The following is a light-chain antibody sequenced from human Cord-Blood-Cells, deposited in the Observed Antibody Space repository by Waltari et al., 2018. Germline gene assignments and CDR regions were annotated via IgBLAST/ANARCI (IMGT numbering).Light chain of an antibody. CDR3: QQRSNWPPT. V-gene: IGKV3-11*01. Sequence: EIVLTQSPATLSLSPGERATLSCRASQGFSSYLDWYQQKPGHATRLLIYDASNRATGIPGRFSGSGSGTDFTLTNSSLEPEDLAVYYCQQRSNWPPTFGGGTNVEIK. CDR1: QGFSSY. CDR2: DAS. J-gene: IGKJ4*01.